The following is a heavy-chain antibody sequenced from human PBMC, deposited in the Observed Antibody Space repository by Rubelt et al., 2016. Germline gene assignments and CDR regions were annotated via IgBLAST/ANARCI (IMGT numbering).Heavy chain of an antibody. CDR2: IWYDGSNK. D-gene: IGHD1-1*01. J-gene: IGHJ6*03. Sequence: GGGVVQPGRSLRLSRAASGFTFSSYGMHWVRQAPGKGLEWVAVIWYDGSNKYYADSVKGRFTISRDNSKNTLYLQMNSLRAEDTAVYYCARDPNPLGTTGTTTHYYYYMDVWGKGTTVTVSS. CDR3: ARDPNPLGTTGTTTHYYYYMDV. V-gene: IGHV3-33*01. CDR1: GFTFSSYG.